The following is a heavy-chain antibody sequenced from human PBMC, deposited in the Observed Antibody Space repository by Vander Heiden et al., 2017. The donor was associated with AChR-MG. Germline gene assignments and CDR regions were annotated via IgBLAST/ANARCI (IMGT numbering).Heavy chain of an antibody. V-gene: IGHV3-21*01. CDR3: ARGTFDY. J-gene: IGHJ4*02. CDR1: GFTFSSYS. Sequence: EVQLVESGGGLVKPGGHLRLSCAASGFTFSSYSMNWVRQAPGKGLEWVSSISSRRRDIYYADSVKGRFTSSRDNAKKSLYMKMNSLRAEDTAGYYCARGTFDYWGQGTLVTVSS. CDR2: ISSRRRDI.